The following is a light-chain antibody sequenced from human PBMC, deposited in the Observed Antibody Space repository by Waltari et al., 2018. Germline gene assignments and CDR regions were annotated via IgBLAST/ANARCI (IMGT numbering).Light chain of an antibody. Sequence: DIQMTQSPSSLSASVGDRVPITCQASQDIKKYLNWYQQKPGKATKLLIYDASSLETGVPSMFRGSGSGTDFTFTISSLQPEDVATYYCQQYENLPITFGQWTRL. CDR3: QQYENLPIT. CDR2: DAS. J-gene: IGKJ5*01. CDR1: QDIKKY. V-gene: IGKV1-33*01.